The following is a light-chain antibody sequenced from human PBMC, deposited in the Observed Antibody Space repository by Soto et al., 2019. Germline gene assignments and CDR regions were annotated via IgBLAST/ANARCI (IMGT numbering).Light chain of an antibody. CDR1: SSSIGAGYD. CDR3: QSYDDSLSAYV. CDR2: GNT. V-gene: IGLV1-40*01. J-gene: IGLJ7*01. Sequence: QSALTQPPSVSGAPGQRVTISCTGSSSSIGAGYDVHWYQQLPGTAPKLLIYGNTNRPSGVPDRFSGSKSGTSASLAITGLQAEDEADYYCQSYDDSLSAYVFGGGTQLTVL.